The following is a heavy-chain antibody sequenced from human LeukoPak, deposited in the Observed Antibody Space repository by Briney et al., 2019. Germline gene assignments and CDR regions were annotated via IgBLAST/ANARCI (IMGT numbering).Heavy chain of an antibody. V-gene: IGHV4-38-2*02. CDR1: GYSISSGYY. Sequence: PSETLSLTCTVSGYSISSGYYWGWIRQPPGKGLEWIGSIYYSGSTYYNPSLKSRVTISVDTSKNQFSLKLSSVTAADTAVYYCARDRGYDFWSGYSIDWFDPWGQGTLVTVSS. J-gene: IGHJ5*02. D-gene: IGHD3-3*01. CDR3: ARDRGYDFWSGYSIDWFDP. CDR2: IYYSGST.